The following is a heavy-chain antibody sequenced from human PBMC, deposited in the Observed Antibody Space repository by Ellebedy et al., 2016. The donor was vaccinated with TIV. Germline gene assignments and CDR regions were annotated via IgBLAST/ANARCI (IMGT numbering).Heavy chain of an antibody. CDR1: GFTFSSYA. CDR2: IYYSGST. Sequence: ESLKISXAASGFTFSSYAMSWIRQPPGKGLEWIGYIYYSGSTNYNPSLKSRVTISVDTSKNQFSLKLSSVTAADTAVYYCAKSSSRYWGQGTLVTVSS. V-gene: IGHV4-59*12. CDR3: AKSSSRY. D-gene: IGHD2-2*01. J-gene: IGHJ4*02.